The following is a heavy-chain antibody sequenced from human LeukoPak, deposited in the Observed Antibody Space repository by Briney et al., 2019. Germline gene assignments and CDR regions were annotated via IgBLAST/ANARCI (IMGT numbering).Heavy chain of an antibody. V-gene: IGHV1-2*02. CDR2: FNPDSGGT. CDR1: GYTFTGYY. CDR3: ARVDDRGHYYDSSGPRKLFDY. D-gene: IGHD3-22*01. J-gene: IGHJ4*02. Sequence: WASVKISCKASGYTFTGYYALGATAPGQGLEWMGWFNPDSGGTNYAQKFQGRVTMTRDTSISTAHMELSRLRSDDTAVYYCARVDDRGHYYDSSGPRKLFDYWGQGTLVTVSS.